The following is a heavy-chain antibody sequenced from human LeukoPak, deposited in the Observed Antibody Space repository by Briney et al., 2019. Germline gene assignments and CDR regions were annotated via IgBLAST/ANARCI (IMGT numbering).Heavy chain of an antibody. CDR1: GFTFSSCA. CDR3: ARVGPTNSGYDGDAFDI. D-gene: IGHD5-12*01. CDR2: ITGSGGST. Sequence: QAGGSLRLSCAASGFTFSSCAMSWVRQAPGKGLEWVSTITGSGGSTYYADSVKGRFTISRDNSKNTLYLQMNSLRAEDTAVYYCARVGPTNSGYDGDAFDIWGQGTMVTVSS. J-gene: IGHJ3*02. V-gene: IGHV3-23*01.